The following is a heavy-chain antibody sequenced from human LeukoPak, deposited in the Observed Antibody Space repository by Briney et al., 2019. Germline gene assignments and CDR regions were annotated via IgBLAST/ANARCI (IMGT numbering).Heavy chain of an antibody. D-gene: IGHD3-22*01. Sequence: PSETLSLACTVSGGSISSNNYYWGWIRQPPGKGLEWTVSIYYSGSTYNNPSLKSRVTISVDTTKNQFSLKLTSVTAADTAVYYCASSPSGYWWNFDCWGQGTLVTVSS. CDR2: IYYSGST. CDR1: GGSISSNNYY. J-gene: IGHJ4*02. V-gene: IGHV4-39*01. CDR3: ASSPSGYWWNFDC.